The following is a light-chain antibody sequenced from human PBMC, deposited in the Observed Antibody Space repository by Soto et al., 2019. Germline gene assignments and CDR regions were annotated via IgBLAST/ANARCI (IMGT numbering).Light chain of an antibody. CDR3: QQYGTTPRT. CDR1: QSVSRSY. V-gene: IGKV3-20*01. Sequence: EIVLTQSPGTLSLSPGERATLSCRASQSVSRSYFAWYQHKPGQAPRLLIYGASSRATGIPDRFSGSGSGTEFTITISRLEPEDVAVYYCQQYGTTPRTFGQGTKVEIK. J-gene: IGKJ1*01. CDR2: GAS.